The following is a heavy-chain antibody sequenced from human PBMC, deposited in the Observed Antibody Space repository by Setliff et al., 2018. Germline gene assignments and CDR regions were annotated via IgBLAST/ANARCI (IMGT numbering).Heavy chain of an antibody. CDR1: GGSISSGSYY. CDR3: ARVPNFWSGYLDY. V-gene: IGHV4-31*03. CDR2: IYYSGST. D-gene: IGHD3-3*01. Sequence: SETLSLTCTVSGGSISSGSYYWSWIRQHPGKGLEWIGYIYYSGSTYYNPSLKSRVTISVDTSKKQFSLKLSSVTAADTAVYYCARVPNFWSGYLDYWGQGTLVTVSS. J-gene: IGHJ4*02.